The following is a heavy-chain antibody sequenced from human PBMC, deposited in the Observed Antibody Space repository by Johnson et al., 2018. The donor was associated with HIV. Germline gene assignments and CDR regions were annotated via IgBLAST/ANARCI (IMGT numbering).Heavy chain of an antibody. Sequence: QVQLVESGGGVVQPGGSLRLSCAASGFTFSSYGMHWVRQAPGKGLEWVSVIYSGGSTYYADSVKGRFTISRDNSKNTLYLQMNSLRAEDTAVYYCARDDIRDGKSFDIWGQGTMVTVSS. CDR1: GFTFSSYG. V-gene: IGHV3-NL1*01. J-gene: IGHJ3*02. CDR2: IYSGGST. CDR3: ARDDIRDGKSFDI.